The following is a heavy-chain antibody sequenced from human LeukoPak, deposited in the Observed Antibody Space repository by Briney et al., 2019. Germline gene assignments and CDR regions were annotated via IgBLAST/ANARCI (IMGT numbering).Heavy chain of an antibody. CDR2: IYYSGST. CDR3: ARERGRGSYFDY. Sequence: MASETLSLTCAVYGGSFSGYYWSWIRQPPGKGLEWIGYIYYSGSTNYNPSLKSRVTISVDTSKNQFSLNLSSVTAADTAVYYCARERGRGSYFDYWGQGTLVTVSS. V-gene: IGHV4-59*01. D-gene: IGHD3-16*01. J-gene: IGHJ4*02. CDR1: GGSFSGYY.